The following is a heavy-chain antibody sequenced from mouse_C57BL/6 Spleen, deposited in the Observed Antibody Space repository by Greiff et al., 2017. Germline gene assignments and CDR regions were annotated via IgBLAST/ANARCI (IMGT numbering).Heavy chain of an antibody. CDR3: TRRNWDGDYFDY. Sequence: VQLQESGAELVRPGASVTLSCKASGYTFTDYEMHWVKQTPVHGLEWIGAIDPETGGTASNQKFTGKAILTADKSSSTAYMELRSLTSEDSAVYYCTRRNWDGDYFDYWGQGTTLTVSS. D-gene: IGHD4-1*01. CDR2: IDPETGGT. J-gene: IGHJ2*01. V-gene: IGHV1-15*01. CDR1: GYTFTDYE.